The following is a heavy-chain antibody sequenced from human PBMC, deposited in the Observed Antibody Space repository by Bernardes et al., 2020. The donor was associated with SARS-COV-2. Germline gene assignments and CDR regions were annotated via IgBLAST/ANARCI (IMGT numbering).Heavy chain of an antibody. V-gene: IGHV3-15*07. Sequence: GGSLRLSCAASGFTFSNAWMNWVRQAPGKGLEWVGRIKSKTDGGTTDYAAPVKGRFTIPRDDSKNTLYLQMNSLKTEDTAVYYCTTPATLRFLEWLSDFDYWGQGTLVTVSS. CDR2: IKSKTDGGTT. CDR1: GFTFSNAW. D-gene: IGHD3-3*01. J-gene: IGHJ4*02. CDR3: TTPATLRFLEWLSDFDY.